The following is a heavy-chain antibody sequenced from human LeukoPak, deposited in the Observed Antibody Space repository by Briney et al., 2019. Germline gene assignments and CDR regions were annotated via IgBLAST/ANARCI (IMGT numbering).Heavy chain of an antibody. J-gene: IGHJ4*02. CDR3: ARSYGHSIDY. V-gene: IGHV3-7*01. Sequence: GGSLRLSCAASGLTFRNFWMCWVRQAPGKGLEWAATIKQDGSGQYYVDSVKGRFTISRDNAQNSLYLQMNNLRAEDTAVYYCARSYGHSIDYWGLGTLVTVSS. CDR2: IKQDGSGQ. CDR1: GLTFRNFW. D-gene: IGHD3-10*01.